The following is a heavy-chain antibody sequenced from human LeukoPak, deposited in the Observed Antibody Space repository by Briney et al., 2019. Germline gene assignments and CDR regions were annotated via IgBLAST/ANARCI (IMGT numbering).Heavy chain of an antibody. CDR1: GSTFSSYW. J-gene: IGHJ4*02. D-gene: IGHD6-13*01. V-gene: IGHV3-7*05. CDR3: ARDIGSAARGR. Sequence: GGSFRLSCAASGSTFSSYWMSWVRQAPGKGLEWVANIEQDGSEKHYVDSVNGRFTISRDNAKNSLYLQMNSLRAEDTAVYYCARDIGSAARGRWGQGTLVTVST. CDR2: IEQDGSEK.